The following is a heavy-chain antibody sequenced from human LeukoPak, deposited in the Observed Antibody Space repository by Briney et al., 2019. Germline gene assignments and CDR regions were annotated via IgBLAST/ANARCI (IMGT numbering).Heavy chain of an antibody. Sequence: GGSLRLSRAASGFTFEDYTMHWVRQVPGKTLEWVSLISWDGTTYYTDSVKGRFTISRDNSQDSLYLQMDTLRSEDTAFYYCVKDLTYESSGSFSDYWGRGTLVTVS. D-gene: IGHD3-22*01. J-gene: IGHJ4*02. CDR1: GFTFEDYT. CDR3: VKDLTYESSGSFSDY. CDR2: ISWDGTT. V-gene: IGHV3-43*01.